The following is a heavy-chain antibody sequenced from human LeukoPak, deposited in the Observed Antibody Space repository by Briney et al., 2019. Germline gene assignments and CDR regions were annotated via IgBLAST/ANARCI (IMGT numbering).Heavy chain of an antibody. Sequence: GGSLRLSCAASGFTFSNAWMSWVRQAPGKGLEWVGRIRSKTDGGTTDYAAPVKGRFTISRDDSKNTLYLQMNSLKTEDTAVYYCTTGLRYSSGWYKFYWGQGTLVTVSS. CDR1: GFTFSNAW. CDR2: IRSKTDGGTT. D-gene: IGHD6-19*01. J-gene: IGHJ4*02. CDR3: TTGLRYSSGWYKFY. V-gene: IGHV3-15*01.